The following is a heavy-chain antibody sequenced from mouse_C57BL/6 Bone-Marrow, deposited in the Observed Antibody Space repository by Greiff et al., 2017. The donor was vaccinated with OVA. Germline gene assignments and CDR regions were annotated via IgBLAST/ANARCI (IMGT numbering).Heavy chain of an antibody. D-gene: IGHD6-2*01. CDR2: ISYDGSN. J-gene: IGHJ2*01. V-gene: IGHV3-6*01. CDR3: AEILWGY. CDR1: GYSITSGYY. Sequence: EVQLQQSGPGLVKPSQSLSLTCSVTGYSITSGYYWNWIRQFPGNKLEWMGYISYDGSNNYNPSLKNRISITRDTSKNQFFLKLNSVTTEDTATYYCAEILWGYWGQGTTLTVSS.